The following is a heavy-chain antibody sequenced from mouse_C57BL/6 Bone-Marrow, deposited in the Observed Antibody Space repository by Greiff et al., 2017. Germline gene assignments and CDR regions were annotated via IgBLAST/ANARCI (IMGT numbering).Heavy chain of an antibody. CDR1: GFTFSDAW. J-gene: IGHJ1*03. Sequence: EVKLMESGGGLVQPGGSMKLSCAASGFTFSDAWMDWVRQSPEKGLEWVAEIRNKANNPATYYAVSVKGRFTISRDDSKSSVYLQMNSLRAEESGIYYGTRGGGCGRPGYFDVWGTGTTVTVSS. CDR2: IRNKANNPAT. V-gene: IGHV6-6*01. CDR3: TRGGGCGRPGYFDV.